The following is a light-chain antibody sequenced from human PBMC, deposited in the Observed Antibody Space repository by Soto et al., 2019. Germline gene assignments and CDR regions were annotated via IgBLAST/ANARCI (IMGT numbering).Light chain of an antibody. CDR3: QQYYSYLPIT. CDR1: QGISSY. J-gene: IGKJ5*01. Sequence: AIRMTQSPSSFSASTGDRVTITCRASQGISSYLAWYQQKPGKAPKLLIYAASTLQSGVPSRFSGSGSGTDFTLTISGLQSEDFATYYCQQYYSYLPITFGQGTRLEIK. V-gene: IGKV1-8*01. CDR2: AAS.